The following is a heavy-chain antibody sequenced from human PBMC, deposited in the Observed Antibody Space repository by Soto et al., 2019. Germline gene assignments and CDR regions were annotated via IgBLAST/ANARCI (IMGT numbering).Heavy chain of an antibody. J-gene: IGHJ4*02. Sequence: QVQLVQSGAEVKKPGASVKVSCKASGYTFTSYYMHWVRQAPGQGLEWMGIINPSGGSISYAQKFQGRVTMTRDTYTSTVYMELSSLRSEDTAVYYCARVVYSGYDTFDYWGQGTLVTVSS. D-gene: IGHD5-12*01. CDR1: GYTFTSYY. CDR3: ARVVYSGYDTFDY. V-gene: IGHV1-46*03. CDR2: INPSGGSI.